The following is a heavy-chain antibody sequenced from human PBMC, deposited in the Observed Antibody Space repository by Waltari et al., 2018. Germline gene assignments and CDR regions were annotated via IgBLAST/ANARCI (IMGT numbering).Heavy chain of an antibody. V-gene: IGHV3-74*01. CDR1: VFSFSTCW. CDR3: VRSAFMDV. J-gene: IGHJ6*02. CDR2: IKSDGSIT. Sequence: EVQLVESGGGLVQPGVCLRLSCAASVFSFSTCWMNWARQAPGEGLVWVSRIKSDGSITTYADSVKRRFTTSRDNARNTLYLQMTSLRADDTAVYYCVRSAFMDVWGQGTTVTVSS.